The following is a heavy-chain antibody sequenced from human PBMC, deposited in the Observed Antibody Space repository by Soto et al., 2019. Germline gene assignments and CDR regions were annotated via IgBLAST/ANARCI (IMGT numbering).Heavy chain of an antibody. Sequence: SETLSLTCTVSGGSISSYYWSRIRQPPGKGLEWIGYIYYSGSTNYNPSLKSRVTISVDTSKNQFSLKLSSVTAADTAVYYCARVWIMITFGGVIVNAFDIWGQGTMVTVSS. CDR1: GGSISSYY. V-gene: IGHV4-59*01. CDR3: ARVWIMITFGGVIVNAFDI. CDR2: IYYSGST. J-gene: IGHJ3*02. D-gene: IGHD3-16*02.